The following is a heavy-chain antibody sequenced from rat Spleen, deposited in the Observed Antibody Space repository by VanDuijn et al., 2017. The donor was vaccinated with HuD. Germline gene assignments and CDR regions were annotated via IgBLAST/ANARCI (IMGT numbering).Heavy chain of an antibody. D-gene: IGHD1-12*02. CDR3: ARRDHYDGTYYYVPFDY. CDR1: GFNFRDYA. CDR2: INYDGTNT. J-gene: IGHJ2*01. V-gene: IGHV5-17*01. Sequence: EVQLVESGGGLVQPGRSLKFSCVASGFNFRDYAMAWVRQAPKKGLEWVATINYDGTNTYYRDSVKGRFTISRDDAKSTLYLQMDSLRSEDTATYYCARRDHYDGTYYYVPFDYWGQGVMVTVSS.